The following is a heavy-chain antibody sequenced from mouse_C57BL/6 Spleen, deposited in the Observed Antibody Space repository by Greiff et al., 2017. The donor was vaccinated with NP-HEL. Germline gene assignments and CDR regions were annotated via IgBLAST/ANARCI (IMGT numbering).Heavy chain of an antibody. V-gene: IGHV1-53*01. J-gene: IGHJ3*01. CDR3: ARDGSSYEFAY. CDR1: GYTFPSSW. Sequence: VQLQQPGTELGKPGASVKLSCKASGYTFPSSWLPWVQPRPGQGLEWIGNINPSNGGTNYNEKFKSKATLTVDKSSSTAYMQLSSLTSEDSAVYYCARDGSSYEFAYWGQGTLVTVSA. D-gene: IGHD1-1*01. CDR2: INPSNGGT.